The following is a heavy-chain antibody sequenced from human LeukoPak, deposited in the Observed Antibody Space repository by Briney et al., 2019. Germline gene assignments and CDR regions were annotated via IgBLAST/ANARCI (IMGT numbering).Heavy chain of an antibody. Sequence: GGSLRLSCAASGFTFSTYWMNWVRQAPGKGLEWVANIKPDGSEGYYVDSVKGRFTLSRDNAQNSLYLQMNSLRDDDTAVYYCARAKRPMVLDLWGQGTLVTVSS. J-gene: IGHJ5*02. CDR3: ARAKRPMVLDL. CDR1: GFTFSTYW. V-gene: IGHV3-7*03. CDR2: IKPDGSEG. D-gene: IGHD3-10*01.